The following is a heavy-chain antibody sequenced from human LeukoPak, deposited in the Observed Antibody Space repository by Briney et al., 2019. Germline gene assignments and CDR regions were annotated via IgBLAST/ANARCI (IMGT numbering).Heavy chain of an antibody. CDR2: IYHSGST. D-gene: IGHD3-10*01. V-gene: IGHV4-38-2*02. J-gene: IGHJ6*03. CDR3: ARPAGSYLKYYYMDV. Sequence: SETLSLTCSVSGYSISSGYYWGWIRQPPGKGLEWIGSIYHSGSTNYNPSLKSRVTISVDTSKNQFSLKLSSVTAADTAVYYCARPAGSYLKYYYMDVWGKGTTVTISS. CDR1: GYSISSGYY.